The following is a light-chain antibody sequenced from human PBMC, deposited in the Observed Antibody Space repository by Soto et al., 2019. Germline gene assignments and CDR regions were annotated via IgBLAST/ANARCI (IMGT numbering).Light chain of an antibody. J-gene: IGKJ5*01. CDR1: QGISSF. V-gene: IGKV1-27*01. CDR2: GAS. CDR3: QKYSSVIT. Sequence: DIPMTQSPSSLSASVGDRVTITCRASQGISSFVAWYQQKPGKVPRLLISGASTLQSGVPSRFSGSGSGTDFTLIITSLQLEDVATYYCQKYSSVITFGQGTRLEIK.